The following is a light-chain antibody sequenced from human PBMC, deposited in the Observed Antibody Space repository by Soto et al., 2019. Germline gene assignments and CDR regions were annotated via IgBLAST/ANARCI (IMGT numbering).Light chain of an antibody. CDR3: QQYGSSPPQYT. J-gene: IGKJ2*01. CDR1: QTVSSGF. V-gene: IGKV3-20*01. CDR2: GAS. Sequence: EVVLTQSPGTLSLSPGERATLSCRASQTVSSGFLAWYQHKPGQAPRLLIYGASRRATGIPDRFSGSGSGTDFTLTISRLEPEDFAVYYCQQYGSSPPQYTFGQGTKLEIK.